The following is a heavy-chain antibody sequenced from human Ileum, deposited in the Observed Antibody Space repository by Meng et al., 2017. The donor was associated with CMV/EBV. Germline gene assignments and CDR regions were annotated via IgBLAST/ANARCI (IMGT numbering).Heavy chain of an antibody. CDR1: SGSFSDFF. D-gene: IGHD1-26*01. V-gene: IGHV4-34*01. J-gene: IGHJ4*02. Sequence: QVPLHPWVEGLLKPSEPLSPTCDGYSGSFSDFFWGWIRQPPGKGLELIGESSHSGNTKYNPSLKSRVTISVDASKNQFSLNMRSVTAADTAVYYCARGRDFWWEMDYTGQGTLVTVSS. CDR2: SSHSGNT. CDR3: ARGRDFWWEMDY.